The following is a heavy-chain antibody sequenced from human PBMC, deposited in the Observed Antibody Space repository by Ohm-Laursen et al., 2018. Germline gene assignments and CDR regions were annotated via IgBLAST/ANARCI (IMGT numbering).Heavy chain of an antibody. J-gene: IGHJ3*02. D-gene: IGHD6-13*01. CDR3: AKDHSPYSSSLRSAFDI. CDR2: IGTAGDT. V-gene: IGHV3-13*01. CDR1: GFTFSSYD. Sequence: SLRLSCTASGFTFSSYDMHWVRQATGKGLEWVSAIGTAGDTYYPGSVKGRFTISRENAKNSLYLQMNSLRAGDTAVYYCAKDHSPYSSSLRSAFDIWGQGTMVTVSS.